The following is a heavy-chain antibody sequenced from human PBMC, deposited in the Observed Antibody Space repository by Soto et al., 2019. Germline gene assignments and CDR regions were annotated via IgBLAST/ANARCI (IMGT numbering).Heavy chain of an antibody. CDR2: INAGNGNT. V-gene: IGHV1-3*01. J-gene: IGHJ4*02. D-gene: IGHD2-21*02. Sequence: QVQLVQSGAEVKKPGASVKVSCKASGYTFTSYAMHWVRQAPGQRLEWMGWINAGNGNTKYSQRFPGRVTITRDTSASTAYMELSSLRSEDTAVYYCASSIVVVTALDYWGQGTLVTVSS. CDR3: ASSIVVVTALDY. CDR1: GYTFTSYA.